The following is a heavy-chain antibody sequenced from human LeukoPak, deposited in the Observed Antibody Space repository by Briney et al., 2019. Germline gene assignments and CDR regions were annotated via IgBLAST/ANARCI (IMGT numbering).Heavy chain of an antibody. CDR2: VSSDWGTT. CDR3: VRGLYGLGWDY. Sequence: QAGGSLRLSCSASRFSLSSYNMHWVRQAPGKGLEFVSGVSSDWGTTDYADSARDRFTISRDNSKNTLYLQMSSLRAEDTAIYYCVRGLYGLGWDYWGPGTLVTVSS. D-gene: IGHD3-10*01. J-gene: IGHJ4*02. CDR1: RFSLSSYN. V-gene: IGHV3-64D*06.